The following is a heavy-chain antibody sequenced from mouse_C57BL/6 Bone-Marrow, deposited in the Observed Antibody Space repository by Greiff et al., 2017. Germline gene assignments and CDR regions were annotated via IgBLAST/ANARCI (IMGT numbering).Heavy chain of an antibody. J-gene: IGHJ2*01. CDR2: ISDGGSYT. CDR1: GFTFSSYA. V-gene: IGHV5-4*03. D-gene: IGHD6-2*01. Sequence: EVKLVESGGGLVKPGGSLKLSCAASGFTFSSYAMSWVRQTPEKRLEWVATISDGGSYTYYPANVKGRFTISRDNAKTHLYLKMSHLKSEDTAMYYCSSLFKKGYWGQGTTLTVSS. CDR3: SSLFKKGY.